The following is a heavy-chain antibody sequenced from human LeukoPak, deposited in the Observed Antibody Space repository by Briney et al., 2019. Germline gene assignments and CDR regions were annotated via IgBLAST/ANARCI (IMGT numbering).Heavy chain of an antibody. D-gene: IGHD2-2*01. CDR3: ARGDKDIVVVPAAEALDY. V-gene: IGHV1-2*02. CDR1: GYTFTGYY. Sequence: ASVKVSCKTSGYTFTGYYMHWVRQPPGQGLEWMGWINPNSDGTNYAQKFQGRVTMTRDTSISTAYMELSRLRSDDTAVHYCARGDKDIVVVPAAEALDYWGQGTLVTVSS. CDR2: INPNSDGT. J-gene: IGHJ4*02.